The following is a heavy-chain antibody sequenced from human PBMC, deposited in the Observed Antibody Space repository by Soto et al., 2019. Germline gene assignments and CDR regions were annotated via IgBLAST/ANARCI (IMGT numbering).Heavy chain of an antibody. Sequence: VASVKVSCKASGGTFSSYAISWVRQAPGQGLEWMGGIIPIFGTANCAQKFQGRVTITADKSTSTAYMELSSLRSEDTAVYYCARVSLVSGYYYGSLKFDYWGQGTMVTVSS. CDR3: ARVSLVSGYYYGSLKFDY. CDR2: IIPIFGTA. V-gene: IGHV1-69*06. J-gene: IGHJ4*02. CDR1: GGTFSSYA. D-gene: IGHD3-22*01.